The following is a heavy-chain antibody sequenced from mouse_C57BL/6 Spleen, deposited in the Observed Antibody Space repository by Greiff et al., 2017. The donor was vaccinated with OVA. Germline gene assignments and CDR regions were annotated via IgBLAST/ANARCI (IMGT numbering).Heavy chain of an antibody. D-gene: IGHD1-1*01. CDR3: ARGGRVFTTVFDY. CDR1: GFTFSSYA. V-gene: IGHV5-4*03. CDR2: ISDGGSYT. J-gene: IGHJ2*01. Sequence: EVKVVESGGGLVKPGGSLKLSCAASGFTFSSYAMSWVRQTPEKRLEWVATISDGGSYTYYPDNVKGRFTISRDNAKNNLYLQMSHLKSEDTAMYYCARGGRVFTTVFDYWGQGTTLTVSS.